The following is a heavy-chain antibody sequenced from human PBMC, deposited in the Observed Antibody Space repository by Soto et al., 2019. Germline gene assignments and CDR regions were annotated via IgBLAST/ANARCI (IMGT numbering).Heavy chain of an antibody. V-gene: IGHV4-34*01. CDR3: ARSRIAVAGTYGY. Sequence: QVQLQQWGAGLLKPSETLSLTCAVYGGSFSGYYWSWIRQPPGKGLEWIGEINHSGSTNYNPSLKSRVTISVDTSKNQFSLKLSSVTAADTAVYYCARSRIAVAGTYGYWGQGTLVTVSS. CDR1: GGSFSGYY. CDR2: INHSGST. J-gene: IGHJ4*02. D-gene: IGHD6-19*01.